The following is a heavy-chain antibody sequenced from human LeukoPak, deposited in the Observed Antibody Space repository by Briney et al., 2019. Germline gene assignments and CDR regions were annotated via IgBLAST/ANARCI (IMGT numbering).Heavy chain of an antibody. CDR2: IDWNGGST. V-gene: IGHV3-9*01. CDR1: GFIFDDYA. D-gene: IGHD4-17*01. J-gene: IGHJ5*02. CDR3: VKVTLGADYGWFDP. Sequence: GGSLRLSCAASGFIFDDYAMHWVRQAPGKGLEWVSGIDWNGGSTGYADSVTGRFTISRDNAKKSLYLQMNSLAPEDTALYYCVKVTLGADYGWFDPWGQGTLVTVSS.